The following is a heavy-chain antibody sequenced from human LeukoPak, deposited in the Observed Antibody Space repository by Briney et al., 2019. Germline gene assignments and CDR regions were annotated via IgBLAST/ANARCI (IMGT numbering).Heavy chain of an antibody. CDR3: ARASGSYDY. V-gene: IGHV3-33*01. Sequence: PGRSPRLSCAASGYTFSIYGMHWVRQSPGKGLEWVAAIWNDGSNKYYADSVKGRFTISRDNSKNTLFLQMNSLRAEDTAVYYCARASGSYDYWGQGTLVTVSS. J-gene: IGHJ4*02. D-gene: IGHD1-26*01. CDR1: GYTFSIYG. CDR2: IWNDGSNK.